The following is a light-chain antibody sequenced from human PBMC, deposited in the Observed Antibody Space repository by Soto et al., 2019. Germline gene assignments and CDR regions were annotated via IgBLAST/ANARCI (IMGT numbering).Light chain of an antibody. J-gene: IGKJ5*01. CDR3: QVRTNWSIA. Sequence: EVVMTQSPATLSVSPGERATLSCRASQSVSNNLAWYQQKPGQAPRLLIYDASNRATGIPARFSGTGSGTDFTLTINNLEPEDFAVYYCQVRTNWSIAFGRGTRLEIK. CDR1: QSVSNN. V-gene: IGKV3-11*01. CDR2: DAS.